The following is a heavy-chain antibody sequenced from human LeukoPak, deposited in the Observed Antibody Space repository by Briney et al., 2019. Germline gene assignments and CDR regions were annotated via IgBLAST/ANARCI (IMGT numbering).Heavy chain of an antibody. CDR1: GYTFTGYY. Sequence: SVKVSCNASGYTFTGYYMHWVRQAPGPGLEWMGWINPNSGGTNYAQKFQGRVTMTRDTSISTAYMELSRLRSDDTAVYYCARERTPGSGYGVDYWGQGTVVTVSS. CDR3: ARERTPGSGYGVDY. CDR2: INPNSGGT. D-gene: IGHD6-25*01. J-gene: IGHJ4*02. V-gene: IGHV1-2*02.